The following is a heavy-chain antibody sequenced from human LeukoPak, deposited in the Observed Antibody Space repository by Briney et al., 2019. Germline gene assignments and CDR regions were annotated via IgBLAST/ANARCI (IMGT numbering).Heavy chain of an antibody. CDR2: IRYDGSNK. CDR3: AKVPRRLPRFSDYYYYMDV. V-gene: IGHV3-30*02. CDR1: GFTFSSYG. J-gene: IGHJ6*03. D-gene: IGHD3-16*01. Sequence: GGSLRLSCAASGFTFSSYGMHWVRQAPGKGLEWVAFIRYDGSNKYYADSVKGRFTISRDNSKNTLYLQMSSLRAEDTAVYYCAKVPRRLPRFSDYYYYMDVWGKGTTVTVSS.